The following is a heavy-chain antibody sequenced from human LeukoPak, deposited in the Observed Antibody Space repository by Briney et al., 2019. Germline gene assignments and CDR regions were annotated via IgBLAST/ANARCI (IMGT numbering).Heavy chain of an antibody. D-gene: IGHD2-2*01. J-gene: IGHJ4*02. CDR1: GYTFTGYY. Sequence: ASVKVSCKASGYTFTGYYMHWVRQAPGLGLEWMGRINPNSGGTNYAQKFQGRVTMTRDTSISTAYMELSSLRSEDTAIYYCASRLYCSNTRCRNFPFAYWGQGTLVTVSS. V-gene: IGHV1-2*06. CDR3: ASRLYCSNTRCRNFPFAY. CDR2: INPNSGGT.